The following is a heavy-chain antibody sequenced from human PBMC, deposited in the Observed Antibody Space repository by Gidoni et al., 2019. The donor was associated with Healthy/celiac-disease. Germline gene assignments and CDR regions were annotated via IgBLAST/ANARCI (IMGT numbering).Heavy chain of an antibody. V-gene: IGHV4-39*01. CDR2: IYYSGST. J-gene: IGHJ4*02. Sequence: QLQLQESGPGLVKPSETLSLTCTVSGGSISSSSYYWGWIRQPPGKGLEWIGSIYYSGSTYYNPSLKSRVTISVDTSKNQFSLKLSSVTAADTAVYYCAVTYGRAVAGLDYWGQGTLVTVSS. D-gene: IGHD6-19*01. CDR3: AVTYGRAVAGLDY. CDR1: GGSISSSSYY.